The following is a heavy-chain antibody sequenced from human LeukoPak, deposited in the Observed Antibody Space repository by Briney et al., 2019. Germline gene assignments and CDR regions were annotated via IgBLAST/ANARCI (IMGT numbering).Heavy chain of an antibody. CDR1: GFTFSSYA. V-gene: IGHV3-23*01. J-gene: IGHJ6*02. Sequence: GGSLRLSCAAFGFTFSSYAMSWVRQAPGKGLEWVSAISGSGGSTYYADSVKGRFTISRDNSKNTLYLQMNSLRAEDTAVYYCAKLVSGPVTTRDVWGQGTTVTVSS. D-gene: IGHD4-17*01. CDR2: ISGSGGST. CDR3: AKLVSGPVTTRDV.